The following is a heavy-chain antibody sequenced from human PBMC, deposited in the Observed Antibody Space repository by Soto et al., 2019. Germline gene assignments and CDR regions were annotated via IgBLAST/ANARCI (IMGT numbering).Heavy chain of an antibody. J-gene: IGHJ4*02. CDR2: IFYSGST. D-gene: IGHD6-19*01. Sequence: PSETLSLTCSVSGGSISGHYWTWIRQSPGKGLEWIGYIFYSGSTNYNPSLKSRVTISVDTSKNQFSLKMSSVTAADTAVYYCARVGSSGWSPDYWGRGXLVTVYS. CDR1: GGSISGHY. V-gene: IGHV4-59*11. CDR3: ARVGSSGWSPDY.